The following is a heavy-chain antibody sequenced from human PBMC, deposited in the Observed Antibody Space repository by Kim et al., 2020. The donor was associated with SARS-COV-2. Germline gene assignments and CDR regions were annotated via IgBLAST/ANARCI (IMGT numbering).Heavy chain of an antibody. Sequence: SETLSLTCTVSGGSVSSGSYYWSWIRQPPGKGLEWIGYIYYSGSTNYNPSLKSRVTISVDTSKNQFSLKLSSVTAADTAVYYCAREFSKNKTPIRRGEGRGYSYGSLWEAFDIGGQGTMVTVSS. V-gene: IGHV4-61*01. CDR1: GGSVSSGSYY. CDR2: IYYSGST. CDR3: AREFSKNKTPIRRGEGRGYSYGSLWEAFDI. J-gene: IGHJ3*02. D-gene: IGHD5-18*01.